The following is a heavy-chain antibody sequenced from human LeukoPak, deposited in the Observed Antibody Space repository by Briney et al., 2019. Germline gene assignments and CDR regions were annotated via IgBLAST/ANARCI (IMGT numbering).Heavy chain of an antibody. J-gene: IGHJ5*02. CDR1: GGTFSSYA. CDR3: ARVLRMVYATPGEYNWFDP. Sequence: ASVKVSCKTSGGTFSSYAISWVRQAPGQGLEWMGGIIPIFGTANYAQKFQGRVTITADESTSTAYMELSSLRSEDTAVYYCARVLRMVYATPGEYNWFDPWGQGTLVTVSS. CDR2: IIPIFGTA. V-gene: IGHV1-69*13. D-gene: IGHD2-8*01.